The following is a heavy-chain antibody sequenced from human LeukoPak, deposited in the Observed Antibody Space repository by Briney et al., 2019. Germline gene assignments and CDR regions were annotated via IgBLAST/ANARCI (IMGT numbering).Heavy chain of an antibody. CDR3: AFRRNYYGSGRTGDY. J-gene: IGHJ4*02. Sequence: RASETLSLTCTVSGASISSGGYYWSWIRQHPGKGLEWIGYIYYSGSTYYNRSLKSRVAISVDTSKNQFSQRLSSVTAAHTAVYYCAFRRNYYGSGRTGDYWGQGTLVTVSS. V-gene: IGHV4-31*03. CDR2: IYYSGST. CDR1: GASISSGGYY. D-gene: IGHD3-10*01.